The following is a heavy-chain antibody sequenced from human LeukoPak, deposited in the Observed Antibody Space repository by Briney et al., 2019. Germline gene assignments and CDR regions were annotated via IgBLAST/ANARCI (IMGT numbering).Heavy chain of an antibody. CDR1: GGSISSYY. Sequence: SETLSLTCTVSGGSISSYYWSWIRQPPGQGLEWIGYTYYSRSTNYNTSLKSRTTTSVDRSKNKFSLKLSSVTAADTAVYYCARGIRWLQCRAIGRASAFDIWGQGTMVTVSS. V-gene: IGHV4-59*01. D-gene: IGHD5-24*01. J-gene: IGHJ3*02. CDR3: ARGIRWLQCRAIGRASAFDI. CDR2: TYYSRST.